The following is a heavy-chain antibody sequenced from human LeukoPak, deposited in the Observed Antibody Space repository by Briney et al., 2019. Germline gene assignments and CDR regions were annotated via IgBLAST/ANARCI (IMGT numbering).Heavy chain of an antibody. D-gene: IGHD5-24*01. Sequence: ASVKVSCKASGYTFTDYYMHWMRQAPGQGLEWMGWLNPNSGDTNYAQKFQGRVSMTRDSSISTAYVDLSDLRSDDTAVYSCARGRNIEMTTMSGGSDYWGQGTLVTVSS. V-gene: IGHV1-2*02. CDR1: GYTFTDYY. J-gene: IGHJ4*02. CDR3: ARGRNIEMTTMSGGSDY. CDR2: LNPNSGDT.